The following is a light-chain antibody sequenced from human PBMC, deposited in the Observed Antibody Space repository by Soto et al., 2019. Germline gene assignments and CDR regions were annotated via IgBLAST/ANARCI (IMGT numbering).Light chain of an antibody. Sequence: QSVLTQPPSVSAAPGQKVTISCSGSSSNIGNNYVSWYQQLPGTAPKLLIYDNNKRPSGIPDRFYGSKSDTSATLGITGLQTGDEADYYCGTWDSSLSVFVFGTGTKVTVL. J-gene: IGLJ1*01. CDR1: SSNIGNNY. CDR2: DNN. CDR3: GTWDSSLSVFV. V-gene: IGLV1-51*01.